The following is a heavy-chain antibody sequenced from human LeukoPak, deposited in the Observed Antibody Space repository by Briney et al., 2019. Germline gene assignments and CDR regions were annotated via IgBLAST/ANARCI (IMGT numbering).Heavy chain of an antibody. D-gene: IGHD3-22*01. J-gene: IGHJ6*02. CDR1: GGSFSGYY. V-gene: IGHV4-34*01. CDR2: INHSGST. Sequence: SETLSLTCAVYGGSFSGYYWGWIRQPPGKGLEWIGEINHSGSTNYNPSLKSRVTISVDTSKNQFSLKLSSVTAADTAVYYCARGRGWDDSSGYYGYYYGMDVWGQGTTVTVSS. CDR3: ARGRGWDDSSGYYGYYYGMDV.